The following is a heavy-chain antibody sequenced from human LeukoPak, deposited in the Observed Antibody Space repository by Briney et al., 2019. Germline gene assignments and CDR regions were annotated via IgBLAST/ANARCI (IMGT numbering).Heavy chain of an antibody. CDR1: GFTFSDYY. J-gene: IGHJ4*02. Sequence: PGRSLRLSCAASGFTFSDYYMSWIRQAPGKGLEWVSYISSSGNTIYYADSVKGRFTVSRDNAKNSLYLQMNSLRAEDTAVYYYARKLPRETRASGYYDYWGQGTPVTVSS. V-gene: IGHV3-11*01. D-gene: IGHD3-22*01. CDR2: ISSSGNTI. CDR3: ARKLPRETRASGYYDY.